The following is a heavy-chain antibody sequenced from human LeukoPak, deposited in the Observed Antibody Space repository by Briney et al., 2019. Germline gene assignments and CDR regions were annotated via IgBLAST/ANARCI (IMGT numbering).Heavy chain of an antibody. J-gene: IGHJ4*02. CDR2: ISSNGDNT. Sequence: GRSLRLSCSVSGSTFSTYVMHWVRQAPGKGLEYVSAISSNGDNTYYADSVKGRFTISRDNSKNTLYLQMSSLRADDTAVYYCVRGTGYWGQGTLVTVSS. V-gene: IGHV3-64D*06. CDR1: GSTFSTYV. CDR3: VRGTGY.